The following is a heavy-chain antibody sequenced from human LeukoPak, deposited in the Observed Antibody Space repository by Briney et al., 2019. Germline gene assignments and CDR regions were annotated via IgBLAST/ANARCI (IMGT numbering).Heavy chain of an antibody. CDR2: IRGDGITT. Sequence: GGSLRLSCVASGFTFRSHGLNGFGRPPGKGRDGVSGIRGDGITTYYADSVKGRFTISRDNSKNTLYLQMNSLRVEDTAVYYCAKDDGWVQYANWGQGTLVTVSS. V-gene: IGHV3-23*01. CDR1: GFTFRSHG. D-gene: IGHD5-24*01. CDR3: AKDDGWVQYAN. J-gene: IGHJ4*02.